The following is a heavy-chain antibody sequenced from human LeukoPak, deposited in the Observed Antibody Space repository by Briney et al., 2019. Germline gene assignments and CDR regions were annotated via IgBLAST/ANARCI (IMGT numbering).Heavy chain of an antibody. Sequence: GESLKISCKGSGYSFTSYWIGWVRQMPGKGLEWMGIIYPGDSDTRYSPSFQGQVTISADKSISTAYLQWSSLKASDTAMYYCARLKLYSSGYYYGAFDIWGQGTMVTVSS. D-gene: IGHD3-22*01. J-gene: IGHJ3*02. CDR2: IYPGDSDT. CDR3: ARLKLYSSGYYYGAFDI. CDR1: GYSFTSYW. V-gene: IGHV5-51*01.